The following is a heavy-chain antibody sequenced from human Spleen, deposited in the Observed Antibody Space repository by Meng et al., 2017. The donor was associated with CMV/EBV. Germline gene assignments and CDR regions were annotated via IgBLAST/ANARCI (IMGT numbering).Heavy chain of an antibody. J-gene: IGHJ4*02. CDR2: INPSGGST. CDR1: GYTFTSYS. CDR3: ARVTAGIAAAGTDY. V-gene: IGHV1-46*01. Sequence: ASGYTFTSYSMHWVRQAPGQGLEWMGIINPSGGSTSYAQKFQGRVTMTRDTSTSTVYMELSSLRSEDTAVYYCARVTAGIAAAGTDYWGQGTLVTVSS. D-gene: IGHD6-13*01.